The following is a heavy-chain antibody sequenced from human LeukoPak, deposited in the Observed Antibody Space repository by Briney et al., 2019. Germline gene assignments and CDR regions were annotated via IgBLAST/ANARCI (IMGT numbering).Heavy chain of an antibody. J-gene: IGHJ4*02. Sequence: SQTLSLTCSVSGGFISTGNYYWSWIRQPAGEALQWIGRVYASGSTNYNPSLESRVTITVDTSKNQFSLNLYSVTAADTAVYYCARDWGPSAATPYYFDYWGQGVLVTVPS. CDR2: VYASGST. V-gene: IGHV4-61*02. CDR1: GGFISTGNYY. D-gene: IGHD6-25*01. CDR3: ARDWGPSAATPYYFDY.